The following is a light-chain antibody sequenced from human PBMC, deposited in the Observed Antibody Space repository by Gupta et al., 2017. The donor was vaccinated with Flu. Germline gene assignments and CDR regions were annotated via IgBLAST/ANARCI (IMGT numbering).Light chain of an antibody. V-gene: IGLV2-14*01. CDR1: SSDVGGYNY. Sequence: SALPQPAPVSGSPGQSITISCTGTSSDVGGYNYVSWYQQHPGKAPKLMIYEVSNRPSGGSNRFSGSKSGNTASLTISGLQTEDEANYYCSSYTSSSTTYVVFGGGTKLTVL. J-gene: IGLJ2*01. CDR3: SSYTSSSTTYVV. CDR2: EVS.